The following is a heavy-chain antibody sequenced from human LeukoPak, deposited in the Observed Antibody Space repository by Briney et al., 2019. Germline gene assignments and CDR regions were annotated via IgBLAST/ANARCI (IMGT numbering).Heavy chain of an antibody. D-gene: IGHD1-14*01. J-gene: IGHJ4*02. V-gene: IGHV3-21*01. CDR1: GFTFSSCG. CDR2: IGPTGTDR. CDR3: ATETIGRHYDY. Sequence: PGGSLRLSCAAAGFTFSSCGFNWVRQAPGKGLEWVSSIGPTGTDRYYADSVRGRFTISRDNAKNSMYLQMDSLRDEDTAVYYCATETIGRHYDYWGQGTLLTVSS.